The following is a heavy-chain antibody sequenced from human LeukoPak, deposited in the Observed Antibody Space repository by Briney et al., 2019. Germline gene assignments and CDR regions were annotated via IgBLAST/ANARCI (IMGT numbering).Heavy chain of an antibody. Sequence: SETLSLTCTVSGGSISSYYWSWIRQPAGKGLEWIGRIYTSGSTNYNTSLKSRVTMSVDTSKNQFSLKLSSVTAADTAVYYCARVGMVRGVSPNWFDPWGQGTLVTVSS. CDR3: ARVGMVRGVSPNWFDP. CDR1: GGSISSYY. V-gene: IGHV4-4*07. J-gene: IGHJ5*02. D-gene: IGHD3-10*01. CDR2: IYTSGST.